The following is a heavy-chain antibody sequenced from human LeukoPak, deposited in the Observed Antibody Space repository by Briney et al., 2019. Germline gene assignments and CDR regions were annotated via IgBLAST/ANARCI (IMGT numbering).Heavy chain of an antibody. CDR3: ARSTYYGSGSSYYYYYMDV. D-gene: IGHD3-10*01. CDR2: IHPDDSYT. CDR1: GYSFTDYW. V-gene: IGHV5-51*01. Sequence: GESLKISCKGSGYSFTDYWIGWVRQMPGKGLEWMGIIHPDDSYTRYSPSFQGQVTISADKSISTAYLQWSSLKASDTAMYYCARSTYYGSGSSYYYYYMDVWGKGTTVTISS. J-gene: IGHJ6*03.